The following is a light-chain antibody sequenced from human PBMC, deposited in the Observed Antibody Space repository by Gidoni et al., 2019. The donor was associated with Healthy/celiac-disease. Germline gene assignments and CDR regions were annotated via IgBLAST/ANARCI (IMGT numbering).Light chain of an antibody. CDR3: KQGLQTPYT. V-gene: IGKV2-28*01. CDR1: QSLLHSNGYNY. Sequence: DIVMTQSPLSLPVTPGEAASISCRSSQSLLHSNGYNYLDWYLQKPGQSPQLLIYLGSNRASGVPDRFSGSGSGTDFTLKISRVEAEDVGVYYCKQGLQTPYTFGQGTKLEIK. CDR2: LGS. J-gene: IGKJ2*01.